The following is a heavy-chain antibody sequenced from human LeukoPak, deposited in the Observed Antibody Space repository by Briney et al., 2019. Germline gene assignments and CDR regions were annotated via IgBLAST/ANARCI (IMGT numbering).Heavy chain of an antibody. Sequence: GESLKISCEASGYSFTNYWIGWVRQMPGKGLEWMGIIYPDDSESKYSPSFQGQVTISADKSISTAYLQWSSLKASDTAMYYCARSRDSSGYYYLMWGQGTLDTVSS. CDR2: IYPDDSES. CDR3: ARSRDSSGYYYLM. V-gene: IGHV5-51*01. J-gene: IGHJ4*02. D-gene: IGHD3-22*01. CDR1: GYSFTNYW.